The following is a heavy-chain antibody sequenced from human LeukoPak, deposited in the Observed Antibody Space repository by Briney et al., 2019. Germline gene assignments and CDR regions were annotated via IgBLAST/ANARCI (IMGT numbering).Heavy chain of an antibody. D-gene: IGHD2-15*01. Sequence: SETPSLTCAVYGGSFSGYYWSWIRQPPGKGLEWIGEINHSGSTNYNPSLKSRVTISVDTSKNQFSLKLSSVTAADTAVYYCARVGGYCSGGSCFRRNGHDAFDIWGQGTMVTVSS. J-gene: IGHJ3*02. V-gene: IGHV4-34*01. CDR3: ARVGGYCSGGSCFRRNGHDAFDI. CDR2: INHSGST. CDR1: GGSFSGYY.